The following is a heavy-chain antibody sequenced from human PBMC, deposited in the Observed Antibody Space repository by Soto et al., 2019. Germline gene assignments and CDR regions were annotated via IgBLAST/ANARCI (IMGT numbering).Heavy chain of an antibody. CDR3: ARAGPQGGKYMGFDP. Sequence: QVQLQESGPGLVKPSETLSLTCTVSGGSVSSGSYYWSWIRQPPGKGLEWIGYIYYSGSTNYNPSLKSRVIISVDTSKNQFSLKLSSVTAADTAVYYCARAGPQGGKYMGFDPWGQGTLVTVSS. J-gene: IGHJ5*02. CDR1: GGSVSSGSYY. V-gene: IGHV4-61*01. CDR2: IYYSGST. D-gene: IGHD2-15*01.